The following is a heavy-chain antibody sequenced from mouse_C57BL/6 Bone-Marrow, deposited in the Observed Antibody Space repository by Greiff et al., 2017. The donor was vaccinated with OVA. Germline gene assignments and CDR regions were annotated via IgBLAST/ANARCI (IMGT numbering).Heavy chain of an antibody. D-gene: IGHD4-1*02. J-gene: IGHJ2*01. CDR1: GYTFTDYY. Sequence: QVQLQQSGPELVKPGASVKLSCKASGYTFTDYYMNWVKQRPGQGLEWIGWIFPGSGSTYYNEKFKGQATLTVDKSSSTAYMLLSSLTSEDSAVYSCSRGAPTGSPFDYWGQGTTLTVSS. V-gene: IGHV1-75*01. CDR2: IFPGSGST. CDR3: SRGAPTGSPFDY.